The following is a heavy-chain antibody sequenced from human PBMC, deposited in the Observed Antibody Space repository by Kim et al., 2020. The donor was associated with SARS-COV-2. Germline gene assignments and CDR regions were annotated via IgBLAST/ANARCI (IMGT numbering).Heavy chain of an antibody. CDR3: ARAVTANSGYEY. J-gene: IGHJ4*02. CDR2: T. D-gene: IGHD2-21*02. Sequence: TYSADSVRGRFTVSRDTSRNTMYLQMNSLRVADTAVYYCARAVTANSGYEYWGQGTLVPVSS. V-gene: IGHV3-53*01.